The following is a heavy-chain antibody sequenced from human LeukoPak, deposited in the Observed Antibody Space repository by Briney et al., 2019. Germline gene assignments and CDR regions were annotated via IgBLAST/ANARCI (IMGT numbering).Heavy chain of an antibody. J-gene: IGHJ4*02. Sequence: GGSLRLPCAASGFTFSSYAMSWVRQAPGKGLEWVSAISGSGGSTYYADSVKGRFTVSRDNSKNTLYLQMNSLRAEDTAAYYCAKEVGDYGDYLIDYWGQGTLVTVSS. CDR2: ISGSGGST. V-gene: IGHV3-23*01. CDR1: GFTFSSYA. CDR3: AKEVGDYGDYLIDY. D-gene: IGHD4-17*01.